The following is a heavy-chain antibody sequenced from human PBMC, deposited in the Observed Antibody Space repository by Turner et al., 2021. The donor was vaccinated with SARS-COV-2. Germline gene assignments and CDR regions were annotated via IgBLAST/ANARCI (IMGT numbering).Heavy chain of an antibody. J-gene: IGHJ4*02. CDR2: NGDDGNNK. CDR3: AGDLFEDYDSGSYRIDY. D-gene: IGHD3-10*01. V-gene: IGHV3-33*01. Sequence: VRLVEPGGGVVQPGRSLRLPCAASAFTFSSCGMHWVRQAPGKGLGLEAHNGDDGNNKYYEDTVKSRVTTSRDKSKITLYRQMTSQRAEDTAVKYCAGDLFEDYDSGSYRIDYWGQGTLVTVSS. CDR1: AFTFSSCG.